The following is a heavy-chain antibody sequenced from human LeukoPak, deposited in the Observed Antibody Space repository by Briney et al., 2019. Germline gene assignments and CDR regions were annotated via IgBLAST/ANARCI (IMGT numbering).Heavy chain of an antibody. CDR1: GFTFSYYA. CDR3: AKARSPYIVGATNFDY. D-gene: IGHD1-26*01. J-gene: IGHJ4*02. V-gene: IGHV3-23*01. CDR2: ISGSGGST. Sequence: QSGGSLRLSCAASGFTFSYYAMSWVRQAPGKGLEWVSAISGSGGSTYYADSVKGRFTISRDNSKNTLYLQMNSLRAEDTAVYYCAKARSPYIVGATNFDYWGQGTLVTVSS.